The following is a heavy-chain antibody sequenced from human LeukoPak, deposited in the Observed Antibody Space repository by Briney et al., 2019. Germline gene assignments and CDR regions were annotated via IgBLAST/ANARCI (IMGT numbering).Heavy chain of an antibody. D-gene: IGHD6-13*01. CDR2: ISGSGGST. Sequence: PGGSLRLSCAASGFTFSSYAMSWVRQAPGKGLEWVSAISGSGGSTYYADSVKGRFTISRDNSKNTLYLQMNSLRAEDTAVYYCAKDLSSSWYSFLHYWGQGTLVTVSS. CDR3: AKDLSSSWYSFLHY. J-gene: IGHJ4*02. CDR1: GFTFSSYA. V-gene: IGHV3-23*01.